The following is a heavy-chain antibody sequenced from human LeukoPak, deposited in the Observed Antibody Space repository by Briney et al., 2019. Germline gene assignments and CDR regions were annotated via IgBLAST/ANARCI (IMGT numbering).Heavy chain of an antibody. J-gene: IGHJ4*02. Sequence: TSETLSLTCTLSGGSISTYYWSWIRQPPGKGLEWIGYIYHSGSTNYNPSLKSRVTISVDTSKNQFSLKLSSVTAPDTAVYYCARGGGYASPIGYWGQGALVTVSS. D-gene: IGHD5-12*01. V-gene: IGHV4-59*01. CDR3: ARGGGYASPIGY. CDR2: IYHSGST. CDR1: GGSISTYY.